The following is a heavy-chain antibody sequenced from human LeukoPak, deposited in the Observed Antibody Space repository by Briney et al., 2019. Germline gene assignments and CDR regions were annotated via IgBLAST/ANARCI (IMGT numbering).Heavy chain of an antibody. Sequence: SETLSLTCTVSGGSISSSSYYWGWIRQPPGKGLEWIGSIYYSGSTYYNPSLKSRVTISVDTSKNQFSLKLSSVTAADTAVYYCAGDDPRSYNWFDPRGQGTLVTVSS. CDR1: GGSISSSSYY. D-gene: IGHD4-17*01. J-gene: IGHJ5*02. CDR2: IYYSGST. CDR3: AGDDPRSYNWFDP. V-gene: IGHV4-39*01.